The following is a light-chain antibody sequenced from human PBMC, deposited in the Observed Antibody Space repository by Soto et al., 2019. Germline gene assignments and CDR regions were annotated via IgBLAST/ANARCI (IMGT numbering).Light chain of an antibody. CDR3: AAWDDSLSGAV. CDR1: RSNIGSSN. CDR2: KNN. V-gene: IGLV1-47*01. J-gene: IGLJ7*01. Sequence: QSVLTQPPSASGTPGQRVTISCSGSRSNIGSSNVYWYQQFPGTAPKLLIYKNNQLPSGVPDRFSGSKSGTSDSLVISGLRYEDEADYYCAAWDDSLSGAVFGGGTQLTVL.